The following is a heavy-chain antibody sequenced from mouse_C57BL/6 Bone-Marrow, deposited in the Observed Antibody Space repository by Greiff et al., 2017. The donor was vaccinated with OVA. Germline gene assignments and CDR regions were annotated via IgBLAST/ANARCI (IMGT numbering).Heavy chain of an antibody. Sequence: LQQSGAELVRPGASVKMSCKASGYTFTSYNMHWVKQTPRQGLEWIGAIYPGNGDTSYNQKFKGKATLTVDKSSSTAYMQLSSLTSEDSAVYFCARVYDGYYGDYFAYWGQGTTLTVSS. CDR1: GYTFTSYN. V-gene: IGHV1-12*01. CDR2: IYPGNGDT. D-gene: IGHD2-3*01. J-gene: IGHJ2*01. CDR3: ARVYDGYYGDYFAY.